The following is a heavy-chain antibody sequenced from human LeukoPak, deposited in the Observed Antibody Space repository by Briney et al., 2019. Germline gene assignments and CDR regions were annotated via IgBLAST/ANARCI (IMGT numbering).Heavy chain of an antibody. CDR2: IHRAGRT. CDR3: GKTDIYFNPIDY. J-gene: IGHJ4*02. D-gene: IGHD3-9*01. Sequence: PSETLSLTCAVSGVSISSSEWWIWVRQPPRQGLEWIGEIHRAGRTRYNPSLKSRVTISMDYSKNQFSLKLTSVTAADTAIYYCGKTDIYFNPIDYWGPGSLVTVSS. CDR1: GVSISSSEW. V-gene: IGHV4-4*02.